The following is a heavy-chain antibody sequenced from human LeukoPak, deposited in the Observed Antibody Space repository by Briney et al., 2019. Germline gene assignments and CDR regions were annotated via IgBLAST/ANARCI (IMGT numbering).Heavy chain of an antibody. CDR3: ARDRWDSCSGTSCSFFDY. CDR2: IWYDGSNK. V-gene: IGHV3-33*01. CDR1: GFTFSSYG. J-gene: IGHJ4*01. D-gene: IGHD2-2*01. Sequence: GRSLRLSCAASGFTFSSYGMHWVRQAPGKGREWVALIWYDGSNKYYAGSVKGRFSISRDNSKNTVYLQMNSLRAEETALYYCARDRWDSCSGTSCSFFDYWGQGTLVTVSS.